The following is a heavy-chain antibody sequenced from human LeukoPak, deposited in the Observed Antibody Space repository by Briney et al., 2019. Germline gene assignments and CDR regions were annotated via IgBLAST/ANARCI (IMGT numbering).Heavy chain of an antibody. CDR3: ARGTPDCSGGSCYLAFDI. CDR2: IYTSGST. Sequence: SETLSLTCTVSGGSIGSYYWSWIRQPAGKGLEWIGRIYTSGSTNYNPSLKSRVTMSVDTSKNQFSLKLSSVTAADTAVYYCARGTPDCSGGSCYLAFDIWGQGTMVTVSS. D-gene: IGHD2-15*01. CDR1: GGSIGSYY. V-gene: IGHV4-4*07. J-gene: IGHJ3*02.